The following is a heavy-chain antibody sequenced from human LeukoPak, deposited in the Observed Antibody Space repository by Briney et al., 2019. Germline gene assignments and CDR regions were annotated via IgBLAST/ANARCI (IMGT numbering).Heavy chain of an antibody. CDR2: INPNSGGT. D-gene: IGHD6-6*01. J-gene: IGHJ4*02. CDR1: GYTFTGYY. Sequence: ASVKVSCKASGYTFTGYYMHWVRQAPGQGLEWMGWINPNSGGTNYAQKFQGWVTMTRDTSITTAYMELSRLRSDDTAVYYCARGASIAEPLTLGYWGQGTLVTVSS. CDR3: ARGASIAEPLTLGY. V-gene: IGHV1-2*04.